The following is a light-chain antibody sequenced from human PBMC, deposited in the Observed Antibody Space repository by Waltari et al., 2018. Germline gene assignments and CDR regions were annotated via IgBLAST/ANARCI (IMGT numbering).Light chain of an antibody. V-gene: IGKV3-20*01. Sequence: EIVLTQSPGTLSLSLGERATVSCRASQSVSRALAWYQQKPGQAPRLLISGASTRATGIPDRFSGSGSGTDFSLTISRLEPDEFAVYFCQHYLRLPVTFGQGTTVEI. CDR3: QHYLRLPVT. CDR1: QSVSRA. J-gene: IGKJ1*01. CDR2: GAS.